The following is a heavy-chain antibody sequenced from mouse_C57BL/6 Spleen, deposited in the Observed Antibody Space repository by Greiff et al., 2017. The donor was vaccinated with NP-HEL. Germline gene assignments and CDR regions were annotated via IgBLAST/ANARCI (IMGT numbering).Heavy chain of an antibody. Sequence: EVKLVESGEGLVKPGGSLKLSCAASGFTFSSYAMSWVRQTPEKRLEWVAYISSGGDYIYYADTVKGRFTISRDNARNTLYLQMSSLKSEDTAMYYCTREAYYYGSSRYFDVWGTGTTVTVSS. V-gene: IGHV5-9-1*02. CDR2: ISSGGDYI. D-gene: IGHD1-1*01. CDR3: TREAYYYGSSRYFDV. J-gene: IGHJ1*03. CDR1: GFTFSSYA.